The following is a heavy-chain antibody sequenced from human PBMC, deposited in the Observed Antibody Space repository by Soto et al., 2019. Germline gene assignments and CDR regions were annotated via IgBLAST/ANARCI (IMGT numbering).Heavy chain of an antibody. D-gene: IGHD2-21*01. V-gene: IGHV3-53*01. J-gene: IGHJ5*02. CDR2: IYSGGST. Sequence: GGSLRLSCAASGFTVSSNYMGWVRQAPGKGLEWVSVIYSGGSTYYADSVKGRFTISRDNSKNTLYLQMNSLRAEDTAVYYCARVVIGWFDPWGQGTLVTVSS. CDR3: ARVVIGWFDP. CDR1: GFTVSSNY.